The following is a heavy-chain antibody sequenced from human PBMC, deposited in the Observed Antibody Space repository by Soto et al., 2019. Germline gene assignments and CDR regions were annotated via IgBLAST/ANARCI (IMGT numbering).Heavy chain of an antibody. V-gene: IGHV3-23*01. D-gene: IGHD3-10*01. CDR3: AKGRGGSGSLTPRVDF. Sequence: EVQLLESGGGLVQPGGSLRLSCAASGFTFNNYAMTWVRQDPGKGLDWVSAISGGGDTTSYADSVKGRFTVSRDGSKNTLDLQRSSLRAEDTALYYCAKGRGGSGSLTPRVDFWGHGTLV. J-gene: IGHJ4*01. CDR1: GFTFNNYA. CDR2: ISGGGDTT.